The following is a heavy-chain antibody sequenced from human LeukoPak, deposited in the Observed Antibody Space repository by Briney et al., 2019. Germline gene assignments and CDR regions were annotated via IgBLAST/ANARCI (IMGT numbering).Heavy chain of an antibody. CDR3: ARSPPYDFWSGYYSGYYYYYYMDV. J-gene: IGHJ6*03. Sequence: PSETLSLTCTVSGGSISSYYWSWIRQPPGKGLEWIGYIYYSGSTNYNPSLKSRVTISVDTSRNQFSLKLSSVTAADTAVYYCARSPPYDFWSGYYSGYYYYYYMDVWGKGTTVTVSS. CDR2: IYYSGST. V-gene: IGHV4-59*08. CDR1: GGSISSYY. D-gene: IGHD3-3*01.